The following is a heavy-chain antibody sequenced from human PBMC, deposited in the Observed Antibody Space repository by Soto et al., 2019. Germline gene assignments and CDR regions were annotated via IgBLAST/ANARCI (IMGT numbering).Heavy chain of an antibody. CDR1: GGTFSSNP. V-gene: IGHV1-69*06. CDR2: TISTFSTG. CDR3: ARRQTSGLNRYVDS. Sequence: SEKVSCKASGGTFSSNPIRWMRQAPGQGLEWLGGTISTFSTGSYAQRFQGRLTLTVDKSTNTAYMELSGLRHEDTAVYYCARRQTSGLNRYVDSWGQGTLVTGSS. D-gene: IGHD1-26*01. J-gene: IGHJ4*02.